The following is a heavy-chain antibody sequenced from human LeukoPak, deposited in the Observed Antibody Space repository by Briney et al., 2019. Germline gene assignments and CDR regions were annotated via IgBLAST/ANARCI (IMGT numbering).Heavy chain of an antibody. CDR1: GFTFSSYE. CDR2: ISSSGSTI. Sequence: GGSLRLSCAASGFTFSSYEMNWVRQAPGKGLEWVSYISSSGSTIYYADSVKGRFTISRDNAKNSLYLQMNSLRAEDTAVYYCAPLPYYYGSGSYYFDYWGQGTLVTVSS. V-gene: IGHV3-48*03. CDR3: APLPYYYGSGSYYFDY. D-gene: IGHD3-10*01. J-gene: IGHJ4*02.